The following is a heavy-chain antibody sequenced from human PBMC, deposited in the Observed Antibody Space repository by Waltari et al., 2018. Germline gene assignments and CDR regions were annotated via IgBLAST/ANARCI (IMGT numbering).Heavy chain of an antibody. V-gene: IGHV1-3*01. D-gene: IGHD3-22*01. CDR1: GYTFTSYA. J-gene: IGHJ4*02. CDR2: INAGNGIT. Sequence: QVQLVQSGAEVKKPGASVKVSCKASGYTFTSYAMHWVRQAPGQRLEWMGWINAGNGITKDSQKFQGRGTITRDTSASTAYMELSSLRSEVTAVYYCARDYYDSSGFVGGTFDYWGQGTLVTVSS. CDR3: ARDYYDSSGFVGGTFDY.